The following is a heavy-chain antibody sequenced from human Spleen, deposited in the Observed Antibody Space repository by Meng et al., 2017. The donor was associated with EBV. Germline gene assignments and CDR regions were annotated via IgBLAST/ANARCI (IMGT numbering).Heavy chain of an antibody. CDR1: GFTFSDYA. CDR2: FSGHGGST. V-gene: IGHV3-23*01. J-gene: IGHJ4*02. D-gene: IGHD3-3*01. Sequence: VWLLESGGDLVQPGGSLRLSCSASGFTFSDYAIIWVRQAPGKGLEWVSTFSGHGGSTYYADSVKGRFTISSDISKTTVYLQMSNLRAEDTAVYYCAKDRSEHWGQGTLVTVSS. CDR3: AKDRSEH.